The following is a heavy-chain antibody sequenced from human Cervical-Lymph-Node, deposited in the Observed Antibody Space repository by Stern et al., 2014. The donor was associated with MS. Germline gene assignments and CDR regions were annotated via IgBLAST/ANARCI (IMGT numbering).Heavy chain of an antibody. Sequence: QVQLVQSGSELKKPGASVRVSCKASGNTFPSYAMNWVRQAPGHGLEWVGSINTNTGNPTYAQGFTGRFVFALDTSVSTAYLQISSLKTEDTAVYYCAGRGPKNWLNGMDVWGQGTTVTVSS. CDR1: GNTFPSYA. J-gene: IGHJ6*02. V-gene: IGHV7-4-1*02. D-gene: IGHD5-12*01. CDR3: AGRGPKNWLNGMDV. CDR2: INTNTGNP.